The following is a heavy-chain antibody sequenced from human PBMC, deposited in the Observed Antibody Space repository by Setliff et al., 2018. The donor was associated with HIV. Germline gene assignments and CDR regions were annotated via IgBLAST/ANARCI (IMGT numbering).Heavy chain of an antibody. V-gene: IGHV4-38-2*01. CDR3: AAKKSGDYPFN. D-gene: IGHD4-17*01. Sequence: SETLSLTCAVSGYSITSGYYWGWIRQSPGRGLEWIGSIHHSGSTYYNPSLKSRVTISVDTSKNQFSLKVGSVTAADTAVYYCAAKKSGDYPFNWGQGTLVTVSS. CDR2: IHHSGST. J-gene: IGHJ4*02. CDR1: GYSITSGYY.